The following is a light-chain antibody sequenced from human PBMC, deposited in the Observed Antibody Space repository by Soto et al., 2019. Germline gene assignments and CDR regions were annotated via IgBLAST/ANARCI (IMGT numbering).Light chain of an antibody. V-gene: IGKV3-15*01. J-gene: IGKJ1*01. CDR3: QQYNIWPPWT. CDR2: DAS. CDR1: QSVSNN. Sequence: ILMTQSPATLSVSPGERATLSCRASQSVSNNLAWYQQKPGQAPRLLIYDASTRATGIPARFSGSGSGTEFTLTISGLQSEDCAVYYCQQYNIWPPWTFGPGTKVEIK.